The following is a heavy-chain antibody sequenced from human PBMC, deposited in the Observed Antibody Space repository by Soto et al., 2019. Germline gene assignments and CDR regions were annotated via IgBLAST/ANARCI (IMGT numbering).Heavy chain of an antibody. CDR3: ARALYYYGSSGFNYGMDV. J-gene: IGHJ6*02. Sequence: SETLSLTCTVSGGSISSSSYYWGWIRQPPGKGLEWIGSIYYSGSTYYNPSLKSRVTISVDTSKNQFSLKLSSVTAADTAVYYCARALYYYGSSGFNYGMDVWGQGTTVTVSS. CDR2: IYYSGST. CDR1: GGSISSSSYY. D-gene: IGHD3-22*01. V-gene: IGHV4-39*01.